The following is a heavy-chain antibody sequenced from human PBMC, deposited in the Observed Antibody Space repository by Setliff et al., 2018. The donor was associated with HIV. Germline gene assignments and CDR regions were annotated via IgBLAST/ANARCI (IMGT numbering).Heavy chain of an antibody. D-gene: IGHD1-7*01. CDR2: IIPILGIA. J-gene: IGHJ6*03. CDR1: GYTFTSYY. V-gene: IGHV1-69*10. CDR3: ARKAGTTLHYHYYYMDV. Sequence: SVKVSCKASGYTFTSYYMHWVRQAPGQGLEWMGGIIPILGIANYAQKFQGRVTITADESTSTAYMELSSLRSEDTAVYYCARKAGTTLHYHYYYMDVWGKGTTVTVSS.